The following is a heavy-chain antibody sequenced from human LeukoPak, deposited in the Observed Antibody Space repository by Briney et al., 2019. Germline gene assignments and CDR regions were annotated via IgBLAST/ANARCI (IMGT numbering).Heavy chain of an antibody. CDR3: ARDQLYFDSSGYYRTDAFDI. Sequence: SETLSLTCTVSSGSISRFYWSWIRQPAGKGLEWIGYIDYSGNTNYNPSLKSRVTISVDTSKKLFSLMLSSVTAADTAVYYCARDQLYFDSSGYYRTDAFDIWGQGTMVTVSS. V-gene: IGHV4-59*01. CDR2: IDYSGNT. CDR1: SGSISRFY. J-gene: IGHJ3*02. D-gene: IGHD3-22*01.